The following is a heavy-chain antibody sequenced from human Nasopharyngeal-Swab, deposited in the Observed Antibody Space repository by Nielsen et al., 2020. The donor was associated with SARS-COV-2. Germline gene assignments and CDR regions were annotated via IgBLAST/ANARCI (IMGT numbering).Heavy chain of an antibody. D-gene: IGHD3-3*01. J-gene: IGHJ4*02. CDR3: ARGGRITIIDY. CDR1: GGSVSSGSYY. CDR2: IYYSGST. Sequence: SETLSLTCTVSGGSVSSGSYYWNWIRQPPGKGLEWIGYIYYSGSTNYNPSLKSRVTISVDTSKNQFSLKLSSVTAADTAVYYCARGGRITIIDYWGQGTLVTVSS. V-gene: IGHV4-61*01.